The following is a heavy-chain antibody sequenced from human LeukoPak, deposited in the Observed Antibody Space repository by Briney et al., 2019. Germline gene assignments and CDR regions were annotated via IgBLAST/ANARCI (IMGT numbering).Heavy chain of an antibody. V-gene: IGHV3-30*18. J-gene: IGHJ4*02. CDR3: AKMWWSGYPQGVDY. D-gene: IGHD3-3*01. CDR1: EFTFNNYA. Sequence: GGSLRLSCAASEFTFNNYAMHWVRQAPGKGLEWVALISYDGSNKYYADSVKGRFTISRDNSKNTLYLQMNSLRAEDTAVYYCAKMWWSGYPQGVDYRGQGTLVTVSS. CDR2: ISYDGSNK.